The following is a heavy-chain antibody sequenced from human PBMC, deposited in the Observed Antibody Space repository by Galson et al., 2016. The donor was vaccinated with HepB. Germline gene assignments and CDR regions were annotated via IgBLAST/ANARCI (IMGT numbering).Heavy chain of an antibody. CDR2: ISGSGAST. CDR3: SKALRPSGPDDCFDS. Sequence: SLRLSCAASGFTFTNYGLSWVRQAPGKGLEWVAAISGSGASTYYADSAKGRFTISRDNSKNTVYLRLNRLRAEDTALYYCSKALRPSGPDDCFDSWGQGTLVTVSS. CDR1: GFTFTNYG. D-gene: IGHD2-15*01. J-gene: IGHJ4*02. V-gene: IGHV3-23*01.